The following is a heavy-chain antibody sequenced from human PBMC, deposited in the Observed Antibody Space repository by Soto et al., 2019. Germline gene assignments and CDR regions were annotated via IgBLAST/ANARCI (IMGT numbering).Heavy chain of an antibody. Sequence: GESLRISCKASGGSFTSYWITWVRQMPGKGLEYMGRIEPSDSYTNYSPSFQGHVTISADKSISTAYLQWSSLKASDTAMYYCVFLGGLATTLFALSLHDP. J-gene: IGHJ5*02. V-gene: IGHV5-10-1*01. CDR3: VFLGGLATTLFALSLHDP. CDR1: GGSFTSYW. D-gene: IGHD2-15*01. CDR2: IEPSDSYT.